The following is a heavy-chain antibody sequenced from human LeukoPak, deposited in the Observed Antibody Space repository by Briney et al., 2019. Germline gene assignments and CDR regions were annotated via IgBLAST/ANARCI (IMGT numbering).Heavy chain of an antibody. CDR2: ISSSSLYI. CDR1: GFTFSDYS. V-gene: IGHV3-21*01. Sequence: GGSLRLSCAASGFTFSDYSISWVRQAAGKGLEWVASISSSSLYIYYADPVKGRFTISRDNAKNSLYLQMNNLRAEDTAVYYCARLSAVAEPYFDYWGQGTLVTVSS. J-gene: IGHJ4*02. D-gene: IGHD6-19*01. CDR3: ARLSAVAEPYFDY.